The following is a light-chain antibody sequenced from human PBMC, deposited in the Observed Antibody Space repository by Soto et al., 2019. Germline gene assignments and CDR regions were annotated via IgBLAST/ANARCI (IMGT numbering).Light chain of an antibody. V-gene: IGLV2-23*01. CDR3: CSYAGRFTPVI. CDR1: SSDIGSYNL. Sequence: QSALTQPASVSGSPGQSTTISCTGTSSDIGSYNLVSWYQQHPGKAPKLMIYEGTKRPSGVSNRFSGATSGNTASLTISGLQAEDEADYHCCSYAGRFTPVIFGGGTKLTVL. CDR2: EGT. J-gene: IGLJ2*01.